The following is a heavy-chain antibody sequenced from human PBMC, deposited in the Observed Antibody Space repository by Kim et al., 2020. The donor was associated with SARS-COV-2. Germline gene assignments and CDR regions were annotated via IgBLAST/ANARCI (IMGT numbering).Heavy chain of an antibody. V-gene: IGHV3-21*01. D-gene: IGHD6-6*01. Sequence: DSVKGRFTNYHEHAKNSLYLQMNSLRAEDSAVYYCARIDGNTDAVQTFDYWGQGTLVTVSS. J-gene: IGHJ4*02. CDR3: ARIDGNTDAVQTFDY.